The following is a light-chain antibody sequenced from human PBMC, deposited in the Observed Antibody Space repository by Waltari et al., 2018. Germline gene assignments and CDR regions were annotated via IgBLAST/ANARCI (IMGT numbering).Light chain of an antibody. Sequence: QTVVTQEPSLSVSPGGTVTLTCALSSGSVSTTSYATWYRQTPGQAPRTLLYKGNHLSSGVPDRFSGSILGNKVALTITGAQADDECHYYCSLYMGSGIWVFGGGTKLTVL. V-gene: IGLV8-61*01. CDR2: KGN. CDR3: SLYMGSGIWV. CDR1: SGSVSTTSY. J-gene: IGLJ3*02.